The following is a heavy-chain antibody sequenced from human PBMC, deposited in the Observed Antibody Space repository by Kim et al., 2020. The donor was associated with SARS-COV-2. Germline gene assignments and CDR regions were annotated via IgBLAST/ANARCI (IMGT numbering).Heavy chain of an antibody. CDR3: ARLPLSGLTLGTFDI. Sequence: SETLSLTCTVSGASFSSGGYYWSWIRQHPGKGLDWIGYIYHRGATDYNPSLKSRVTISMDTSKNQFSLNLRSVTAADTAVYYCARLPLSGLTLGTFDIWGPGTMVAVSS. CDR1: GASFSSGGYY. J-gene: IGHJ3*02. V-gene: IGHV4-31*03. D-gene: IGHD1-20*01. CDR2: IYHRGAT.